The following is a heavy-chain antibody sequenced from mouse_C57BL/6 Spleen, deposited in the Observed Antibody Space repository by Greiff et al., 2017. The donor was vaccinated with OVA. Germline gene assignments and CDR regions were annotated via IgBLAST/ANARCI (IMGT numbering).Heavy chain of an antibody. Sequence: VKLQQPGAELVKPGASVKLSCKASGYTFTSYWMQWVKQRPGQGLEWIGEIDPSDSYTNYNQKFKGKATLTVDTSSSTAYMQLSSLTSEDSAVYYCARGSSGVPFAYWGQGTLVTVSA. CDR1: GYTFTSYW. V-gene: IGHV1-50*01. J-gene: IGHJ3*01. CDR2: IDPSDSYT. CDR3: ARGSSGVPFAY. D-gene: IGHD1-3*01.